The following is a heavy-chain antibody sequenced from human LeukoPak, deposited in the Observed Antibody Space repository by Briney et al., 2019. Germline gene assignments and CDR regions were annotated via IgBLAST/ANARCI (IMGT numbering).Heavy chain of an antibody. CDR1: GGSISSYY. CDR3: ARVAMDWAFDY. V-gene: IGHV4-59*01. CDR2: IYYSGST. Sequence: SETLSLTCTVSGGSISSYYWSWIRQPPGKGLEWIGYIYYSGSTNYNPSLKSRVTISVDTSKNQSSLKLSSVTAADTAVYYCARVAMDWAFDYWGQGTLVTVSS. J-gene: IGHJ4*02. D-gene: IGHD3/OR15-3a*01.